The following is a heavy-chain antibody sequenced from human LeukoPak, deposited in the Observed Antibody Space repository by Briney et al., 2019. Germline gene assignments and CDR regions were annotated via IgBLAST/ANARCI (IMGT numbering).Heavy chain of an antibody. J-gene: IGHJ6*04. V-gene: IGHV4-34*01. D-gene: IGHD1-26*01. CDR3: ARHVVGAMADV. Sequence: SETLSLTCAVYGGSFSGYYWSWIRQPPGKGLEWIGEINHGGSTNYNSSLKSRVTISVDTSKNQFSLKLSSVTAADTAVYYCARHVVGAMADVWGKGTTVTISS. CDR1: GGSFSGYY. CDR2: INHGGST.